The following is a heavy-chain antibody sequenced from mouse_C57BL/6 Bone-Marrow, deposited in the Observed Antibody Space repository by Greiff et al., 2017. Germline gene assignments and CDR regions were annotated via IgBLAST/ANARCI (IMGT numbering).Heavy chain of an antibody. D-gene: IGHD1-1*01. CDR2: IDPENGDT. V-gene: IGHV14-4*01. CDR1: GFNIKDDY. CDR3: TNYGSRFAY. Sequence: DVKLVESGAELVRPGASVKLSCTASGFNIKDDYMHWVKQRPEQGLEWIGWIDPENGDTEYASKFQGKATITADTSSNTAYLQLSSLTSEDTAVYYCTNYGSRFAYWGQGTLVTVSA. J-gene: IGHJ3*01.